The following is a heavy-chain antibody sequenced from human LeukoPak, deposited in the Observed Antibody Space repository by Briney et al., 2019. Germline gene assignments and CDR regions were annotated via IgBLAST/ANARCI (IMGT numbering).Heavy chain of an antibody. CDR1: GYTFTGYY. V-gene: IGHV1-2*04. Sequence: ASVKVSCKASGYTFTGYYMHWVRQAPGQGLEWMGWINPNSGGTNYAQKFQGWVTMTRDTSISTVYMEPSSLRSEDTAVYYCASGGVTGWFDPWGQGTLVTVSS. J-gene: IGHJ5*02. CDR2: INPNSGGT. D-gene: IGHD2-21*02. CDR3: ASGGVTGWFDP.